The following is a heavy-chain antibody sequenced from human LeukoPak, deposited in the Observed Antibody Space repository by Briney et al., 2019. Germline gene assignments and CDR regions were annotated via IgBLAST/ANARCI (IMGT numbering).Heavy chain of an antibody. D-gene: IGHD4-17*01. Sequence: PGGSLRLSCAASGFTFSSYEMNWVRQAPGKGLEWVSYISSSGSTIYYADSVKGRFTISRDNAKNSLYLQMNSLRAEDTAVYYCARGPFYGDYVFDYWGQGTLVTASS. CDR2: ISSSGSTI. V-gene: IGHV3-48*03. J-gene: IGHJ4*02. CDR3: ARGPFYGDYVFDY. CDR1: GFTFSSYE.